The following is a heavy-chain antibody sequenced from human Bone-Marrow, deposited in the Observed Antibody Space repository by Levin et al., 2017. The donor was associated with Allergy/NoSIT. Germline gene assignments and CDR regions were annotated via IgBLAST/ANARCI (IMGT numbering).Heavy chain of an antibody. CDR1: GFTFRGYG. CDR2: IWIDGRSQ. J-gene: IGHJ6*02. D-gene: IGHD1-26*01. CDR3: ARDIGQPDSYDSYFYGMAV. V-gene: IGHV3-33*01. Sequence: SGGSLRLSCAASGFTFRGYGFHWVRQAPGKGLEWVAVIWIDGRSQHYADSVKGRFTISRDNSQNTLWLQMNSLRAEDTAIDYCARDIGQPDSYDSYFYGMAVWGQGTTVTVSS.